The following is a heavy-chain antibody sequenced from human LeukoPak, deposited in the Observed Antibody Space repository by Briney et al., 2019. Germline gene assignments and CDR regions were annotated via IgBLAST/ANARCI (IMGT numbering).Heavy chain of an antibody. CDR2: ISSSGATV. V-gene: IGHV3-11*04. D-gene: IGHD3-10*02. Sequence: GGSLRLACAASGFTFSDYYMSWIRQAPGKGLEWVAYISSSGATVDYADSVRGRFTISRDNAKNSLYLQMNSLRAEDTAVYYCAELGITMIGGVWGKGTTVTISS. J-gene: IGHJ6*04. CDR1: GFTFSDYY. CDR3: AELGITMIGGV.